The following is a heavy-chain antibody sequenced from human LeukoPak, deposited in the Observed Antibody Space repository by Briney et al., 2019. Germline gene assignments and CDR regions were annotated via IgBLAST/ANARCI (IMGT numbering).Heavy chain of an antibody. CDR2: IYPGDSHT. CDR1: GYSFSSYW. CDR3: ARRPIAAAGSWDY. Sequence: GESLKISCKGSGYSFSSYWIGWVRQRPGKGLEWMGIIYPGDSHTRYSPSFQGQVIISADKSISTAYLQWSSLKASDTAMYYCARRPIAAAGSWDYWGQGTLVTVSS. J-gene: IGHJ4*02. D-gene: IGHD6-13*01. V-gene: IGHV5-51*01.